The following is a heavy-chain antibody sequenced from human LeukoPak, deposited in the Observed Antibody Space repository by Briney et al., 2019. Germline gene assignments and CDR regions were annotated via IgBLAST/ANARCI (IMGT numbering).Heavy chain of an antibody. Sequence: PGGSLRLSCVASGFTFNNHAMSWVRQAPGKGLEWVSAISGSGGSTYYADSVKGRFTISRDNSKNTLYLQMNSLRAEDTAVYYCAKVLFYDILTGYFDYWGQGTLVTVSS. CDR2: ISGSGGST. CDR1: GFTFNNHA. J-gene: IGHJ4*02. D-gene: IGHD3-9*01. V-gene: IGHV3-23*01. CDR3: AKVLFYDILTGYFDY.